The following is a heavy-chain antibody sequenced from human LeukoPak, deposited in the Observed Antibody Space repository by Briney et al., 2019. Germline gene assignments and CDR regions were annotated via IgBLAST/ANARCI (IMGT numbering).Heavy chain of an antibody. J-gene: IGHJ4*02. CDR1: GFSLSTSGMC. Sequence: SGPTLVNPTQTLTLTCTFSGFSLSTSGMCVSWIRQPPGKALEWLARIDWDDDKYYSTSLKTRLTISKDTSKNQVVLTMTNMDPVDTATYYCARILLDGYDYSFDYWGQGTLVTVSS. CDR3: ARILLDGYDYSFDY. V-gene: IGHV2-70*11. CDR2: IDWDDDK. D-gene: IGHD5-24*01.